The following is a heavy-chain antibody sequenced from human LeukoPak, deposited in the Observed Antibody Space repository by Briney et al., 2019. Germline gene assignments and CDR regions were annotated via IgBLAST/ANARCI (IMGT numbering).Heavy chain of an antibody. D-gene: IGHD3-3*01. CDR1: GGSISSSSYY. CDR2: IYYSGST. Sequence: PSETLSLTCTVSGGSISSSSYYWGWIRQPPGKGLEWIGSIYYSGSTYYNPSLKSRVTISVDTSKNQFSLKLSSVTAADTAVYYCAGADFWSGFEDYWGQGTLVTVSS. J-gene: IGHJ4*02. V-gene: IGHV4-39*07. CDR3: AGADFWSGFEDY.